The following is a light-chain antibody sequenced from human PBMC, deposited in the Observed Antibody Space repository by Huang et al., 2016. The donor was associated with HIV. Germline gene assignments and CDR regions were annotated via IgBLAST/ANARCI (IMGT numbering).Light chain of an antibody. V-gene: IGKV3-11*01. CDR3: QHRSSWPLT. J-gene: IGKJ4*01. Sequence: VLTQSPFTLSMSPGQRATLPCKTSQSVETYLAWYQQRPGQGPRLLIYDVSNRAPGVPTRFSGAGSETDVTLIIDNRAPEDVALYFCQHRSSWPLTFGGGTRVE. CDR1: QSVETY. CDR2: DVS.